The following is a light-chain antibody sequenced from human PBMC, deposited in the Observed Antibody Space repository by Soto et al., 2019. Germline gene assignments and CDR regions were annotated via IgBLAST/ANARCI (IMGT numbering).Light chain of an antibody. CDR1: QSLNSFY. Sequence: EIVLTQSPGSLSLSPGERATLSRRASQSLNSFYLAWYQQKPGQAPRLLIYGSSNRATGIPDRFSGSGSGTDFTLTISRLDPEDFAVYYCQQYDISPRTFGQGTEVGVK. CDR3: QQYDISPRT. CDR2: GSS. V-gene: IGKV3-20*01. J-gene: IGKJ1*01.